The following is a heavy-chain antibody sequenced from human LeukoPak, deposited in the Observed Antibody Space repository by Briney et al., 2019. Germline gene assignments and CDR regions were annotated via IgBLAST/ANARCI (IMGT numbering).Heavy chain of an antibody. Sequence: GSSVKVSCKASGGTFSSYAISWVRQAPGQGLEWMGWISAYNGNTNYAQKLQGRVTMTTDTSTSTAYMELRSLRSDDTAVYYCAGEALGWFDPWGQGTLVTVSS. CDR3: AGEALGWFDP. V-gene: IGHV1-18*01. CDR2: ISAYNGNT. CDR1: GGTFSSYA. J-gene: IGHJ5*02.